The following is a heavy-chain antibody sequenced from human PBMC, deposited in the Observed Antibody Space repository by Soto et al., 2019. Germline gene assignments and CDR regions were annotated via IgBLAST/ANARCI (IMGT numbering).Heavy chain of an antibody. J-gene: IGHJ6*02. CDR1: GGTFSSSG. D-gene: IGHD3-16*02. CDR2: IVPSLDTA. CDR3: ARWPQPRYTADPYAVDV. V-gene: IGHV1-69*11. Sequence: SVKVSCKASGGTFSSSGFSWVRQAPGQGLEWMGMIVPSLDTANYAQKFQARVTITADEVTSTAYMELRSLRSEDTAVYYCARWPQPRYTADPYAVDVWGQGTRVTVSS.